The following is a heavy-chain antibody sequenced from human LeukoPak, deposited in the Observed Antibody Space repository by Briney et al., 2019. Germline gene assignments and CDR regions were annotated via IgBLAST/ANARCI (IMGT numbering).Heavy chain of an antibody. J-gene: IGHJ3*02. CDR1: GFTFSSYW. D-gene: IGHD2-2*01. CDR3: ARPDIVVVPAALDAFDI. V-gene: IGHV3-7*01. CDR2: IKQDGSEK. Sequence: GGSLRLSCAASGFTFSSYWMSWVRQAPGKGLEWVANIKQDGSEKYYVDSVKGRFTISRDNAKNSLYLQMNSLRAEDTAVYYCARPDIVVVPAALDAFDIWGQGTMVTVSS.